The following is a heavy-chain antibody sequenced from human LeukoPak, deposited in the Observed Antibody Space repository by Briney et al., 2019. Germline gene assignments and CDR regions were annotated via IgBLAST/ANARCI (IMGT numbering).Heavy chain of an antibody. Sequence: GGSLGLSCAASGFTVSSNYMNWVRQAPGQGLELVSVINSGGITHYAYSVKGRFTISRDNSKNTLYLQMNRLRAEDTPLYYLAYDLYYYGSGSDNFLYYWGQGTLVTVSS. CDR1: GFTVSSNY. V-gene: IGHV3-53*01. CDR2: INSGGIT. CDR3: AYDLYYYGSGSDNFLYY. J-gene: IGHJ4*02. D-gene: IGHD3-10*01.